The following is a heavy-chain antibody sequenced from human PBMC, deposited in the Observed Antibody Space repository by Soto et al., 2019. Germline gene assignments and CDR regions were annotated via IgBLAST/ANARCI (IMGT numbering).Heavy chain of an antibody. V-gene: IGHV4-34*01. CDR1: GGSFSGYY. CDR2: INHSGST. Sequence: QVQLQQWGAGLLKPSETLSLTCAVYGGSFSGYYWSWIRQPPGKGLEWIGEINHSGSTNYNPSLKSRVTISVDTSKNQFSLKLSSVTAADTAVYYCARCARRYCSSTSCYHAGWFDPWGQGTLVTVSS. CDR3: ARCARRYCSSTSCYHAGWFDP. D-gene: IGHD2-2*01. J-gene: IGHJ5*02.